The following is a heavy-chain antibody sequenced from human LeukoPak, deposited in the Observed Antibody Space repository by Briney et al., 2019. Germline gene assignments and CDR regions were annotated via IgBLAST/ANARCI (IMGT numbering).Heavy chain of an antibody. J-gene: IGHJ6*02. CDR3: ARETRIGAPRRHPGYGMDV. V-gene: IGHV4-31*03. CDR2: IYYSGST. Sequence: PSETLSLTCTVSGGSISSGGYYWSWIRQHPGKGPEWIGYIYYSGSTYYNPSLKSRVTISVDTSKNQFSLRLSSVTAADTAVYYCARETRIGAPRRHPGYGMDVWGQGTTVTVSS. D-gene: IGHD2-15*01. CDR1: GGSISSGGYY.